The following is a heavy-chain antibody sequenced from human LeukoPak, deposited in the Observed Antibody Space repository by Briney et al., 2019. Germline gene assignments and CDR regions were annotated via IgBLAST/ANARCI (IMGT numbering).Heavy chain of an antibody. CDR1: GYRFTSYW. CDR2: IYPGDSDT. J-gene: IGHJ6*03. CDR3: ARRHYGSGTYYMDV. Sequence: GESLKISCKGSGYRFTSYWIGWVRQMPGKGLEWMGIIYPGDSDTSYSPSFQGQVTISADKTISTAYLQWSSLEASDTAMYYCARRHYGSGTYYMDVWGKGTTVTVSS. V-gene: IGHV5-51*01. D-gene: IGHD3-10*01.